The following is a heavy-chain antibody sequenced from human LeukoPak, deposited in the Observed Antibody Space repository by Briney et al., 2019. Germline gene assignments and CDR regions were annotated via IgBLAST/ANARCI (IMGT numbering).Heavy chain of an antibody. CDR2: IYTSGST. Sequence: ASETLSLTCTVSGGSISSGSYYWRWIRQPAGTGLEWIGRIYTSGSTNYNPSLKSRVTISVDTSKNQFSLKLSSVTAADTAVYYCARSLYYYGSGSFVWFDPWGQGTLVTVSS. V-gene: IGHV4-61*02. J-gene: IGHJ5*02. CDR3: ARSLYYYGSGSFVWFDP. D-gene: IGHD3-10*01. CDR1: GGSISSGSYY.